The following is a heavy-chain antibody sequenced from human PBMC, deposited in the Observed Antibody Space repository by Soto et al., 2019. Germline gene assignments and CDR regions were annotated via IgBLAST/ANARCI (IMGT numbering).Heavy chain of an antibody. CDR2: IRSKAYGGTT. CDR3: TRDYDFWSGYYPDYYYYGMEV. D-gene: IGHD3-3*01. Sequence: GGSLRLSCTSSVCTFGDYAMSCFRHSPGKGLEWVGFIRSKAYGGTTEYAASVKGRFTISRDDSKSIAYLQMNSLKTEDTAVYYCTRDYDFWSGYYPDYYYYGMEVWGQGTTVIVSS. J-gene: IGHJ6*01. CDR1: VCTFGDYA. V-gene: IGHV3-49*03.